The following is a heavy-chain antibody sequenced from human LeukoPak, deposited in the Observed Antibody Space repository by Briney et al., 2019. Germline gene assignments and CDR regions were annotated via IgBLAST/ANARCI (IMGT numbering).Heavy chain of an antibody. Sequence: GGSLRLSCAASGFTFSSYWMHWVRQASGKGLVWVSRINSDGSSTSYADSVRGRFTISRDNAKNTLYLQMNSLRAEDTAVYYCARDPGLVLWFDPWGQGTLVTVSS. J-gene: IGHJ5*02. CDR2: INSDGSST. V-gene: IGHV3-74*01. D-gene: IGHD3/OR15-3a*01. CDR1: GFTFSSYW. CDR3: ARDPGLVLWFDP.